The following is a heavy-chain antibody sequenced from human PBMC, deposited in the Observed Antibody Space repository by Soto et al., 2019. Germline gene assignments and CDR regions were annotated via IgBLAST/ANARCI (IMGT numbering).Heavy chain of an antibody. Sequence: SETLSLTCTVSGGSINNNNYYWGWIRQPPGKGLEWIGNIYQSGSTYNNPSLESRVTISIDTSKNQFSLRLSSVTAADTAVYYCARISNFDFWSGPDALDIWGQGTKVTV. J-gene: IGHJ3*02. CDR3: ARISNFDFWSGPDALDI. V-gene: IGHV4-39*01. CDR1: GGSINNNNYY. CDR2: IYQSGST. D-gene: IGHD3-3*01.